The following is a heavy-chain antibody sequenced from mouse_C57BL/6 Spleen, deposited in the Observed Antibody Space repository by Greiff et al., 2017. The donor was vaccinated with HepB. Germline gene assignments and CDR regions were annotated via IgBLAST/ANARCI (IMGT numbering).Heavy chain of an antibody. J-gene: IGHJ2*01. CDR2: INYDGSST. V-gene: IGHV5-16*01. CDR1: GFTFSDYY. CDR3: ARERGYYFDY. Sequence: EVKLMESEGGLVQPGSSMKLSCTASGFTFSDYYMAWVRQVPEKGLEWVANINYDGSSTYYLDSLKSRFIISRDNAKNILYLQMSSLKSEDTATYYWARERGYYFDYWGQGTTLTVSS.